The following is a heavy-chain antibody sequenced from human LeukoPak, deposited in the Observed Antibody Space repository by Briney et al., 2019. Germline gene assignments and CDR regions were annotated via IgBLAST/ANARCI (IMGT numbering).Heavy chain of an antibody. D-gene: IGHD3-9*01. CDR2: IYYSGST. CDR3: ARAAGRRYLDYYYMDV. J-gene: IGHJ6*03. CDR1: GGSISSSSHS. V-gene: IGHV4-61*05. Sequence: SETLSLTCSVSGGSISSSSHSWGWIRQSPGKGLEWIGYIYYSGSTNYNPSLKSRVTISVDTSKNQFSLKLSSVTAADTAVYYCARAAGRRYLDYYYMDVWGKGTTVTVSS.